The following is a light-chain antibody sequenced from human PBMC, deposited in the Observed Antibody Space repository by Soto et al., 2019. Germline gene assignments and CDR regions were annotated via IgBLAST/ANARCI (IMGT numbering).Light chain of an antibody. CDR3: QQYNSYSGT. Sequence: DIQMTQSPSSVSASIGDRVTITWRASQGISRWLAWYQQKPGKAPNLLIYAASTLQSGVPSRFSGSGSGTEFTLTISSLQPDDFATYYCQQYNSYSGTFGQGTKVDIK. V-gene: IGKV1-5*01. J-gene: IGKJ1*01. CDR2: AAS. CDR1: QGISRW.